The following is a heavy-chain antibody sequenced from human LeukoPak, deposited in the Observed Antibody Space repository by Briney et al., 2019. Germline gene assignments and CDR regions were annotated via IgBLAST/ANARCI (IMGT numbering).Heavy chain of an antibody. CDR2: INPSGGST. CDR3: ARKNTDSSSWYGSFDY. Sequence: GASVKVSCKASGYTFTSYYMHWVRQAPGQGLEWMGIINPSGGSTSYAQKFQGRVTMTRDTSTSTVYMELSSLRSEDTAVYYCARKNTDSSSWYGSFDYWGQGTLVTVSS. CDR1: GYTFTSYY. J-gene: IGHJ4*02. D-gene: IGHD6-13*01. V-gene: IGHV1-46*01.